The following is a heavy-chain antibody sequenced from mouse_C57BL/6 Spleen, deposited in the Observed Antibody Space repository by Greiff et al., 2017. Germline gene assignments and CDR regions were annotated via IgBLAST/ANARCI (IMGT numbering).Heavy chain of an antibody. V-gene: IGHV7-1*01. CDR1: GFTFSDFY. Sequence: EVQRVESGGGLVQSGRSLRLSCATSGFTFSDFYMEWVRQAPGKGLEWIAASRNKANDYTTEYSASVKGRFIVSRDTSQSILYLQMNGLRAEDTAIYYCERDNWDWYFDVWGTGNTVTVSS. CDR2: SRNKANDYTT. D-gene: IGHD4-1*01. CDR3: ERDNWDWYFDV. J-gene: IGHJ1*03.